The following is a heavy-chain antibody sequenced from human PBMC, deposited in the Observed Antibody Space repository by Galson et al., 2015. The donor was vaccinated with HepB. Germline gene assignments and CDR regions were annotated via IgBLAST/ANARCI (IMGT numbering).Heavy chain of an antibody. CDR2: ISTSNGNT. CDR3: ARVRYSNSPPEF. J-gene: IGHJ4*02. V-gene: IGHV1-18*01. CDR1: GYRFTNYG. D-gene: IGHD6-13*01. Sequence: SVKVSCKASGYRFTNYGISWVRQAPGQGLEWMGWISTSNGNTKYAQKIQDRVTMSTDTSTSTAYMELRSLKSDDTAVYYCARVRYSNSPPEFWGQGTLVSVSS.